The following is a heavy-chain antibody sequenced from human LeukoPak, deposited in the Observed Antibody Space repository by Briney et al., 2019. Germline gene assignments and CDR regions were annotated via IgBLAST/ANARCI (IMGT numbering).Heavy chain of an antibody. Sequence: SETLSLTCAVYGGSFSGYYWSWIRQPPGKGLKWIGEIDHSGSTNYNPSLKSRVTISVDTSKNQFSLKLSSVTAADTAVYYCARFSVEMATIGSYYFDYWGQGTLVTVSS. V-gene: IGHV4-34*01. J-gene: IGHJ4*02. D-gene: IGHD5-12*01. CDR1: GGSFSGYY. CDR3: ARFSVEMATIGSYYFDY. CDR2: IDHSGST.